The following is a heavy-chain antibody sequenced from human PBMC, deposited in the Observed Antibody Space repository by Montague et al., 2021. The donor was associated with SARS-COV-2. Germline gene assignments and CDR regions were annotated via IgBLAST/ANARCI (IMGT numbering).Heavy chain of an antibody. J-gene: IGHJ4*02. CDR3: ASDSRYSSYEADY. D-gene: IGHD5-12*01. V-gene: IGHV3-74*01. CDR1: GFPFSNYW. CDR2: INSDGSST. Sequence: SLRLSCAASGFPFSNYWMHWVRQAPGMGLVWVSRINSDGSSTAYADSVKGRFTISRDNAKNTVYLQMNSLRAEDSAVYYCASDSRYSSYEADYWGQGTLGTVSS.